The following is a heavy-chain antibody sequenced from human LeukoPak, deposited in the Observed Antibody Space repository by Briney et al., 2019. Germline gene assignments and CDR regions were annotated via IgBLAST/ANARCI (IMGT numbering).Heavy chain of an antibody. CDR3: ARSTAYCSGGSCYPYYFDY. Sequence: GGSLKISFKGSGYSFTSYWIGWVRPMPGKGLEWMGIIYPGDSDTRYSPSFQGQVTISADKSISTAYLQWSSLKASDTAMYYCARSTAYCSGGSCYPYYFDYWGQGTLVTVSS. V-gene: IGHV5-51*01. D-gene: IGHD2-15*01. CDR1: GYSFTSYW. CDR2: IYPGDSDT. J-gene: IGHJ4*02.